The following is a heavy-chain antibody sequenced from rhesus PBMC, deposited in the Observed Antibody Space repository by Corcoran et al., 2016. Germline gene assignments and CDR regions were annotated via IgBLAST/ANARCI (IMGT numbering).Heavy chain of an antibody. D-gene: IGHD6-31*01. CDR2: SRSRAYGGTA. J-gene: IGHJ4*01. CDR3: TRAAAA. CDR1: GFTFSDYY. Sequence: EVQLVESGGGLVQPGGSLRLSCAASGFTFSDYYMHWVRQAPGKGLEWGGFSRSRAYGGTAEYAASVRGRFTISRDDSKSIVYLQMNTQKIEDTAVYYCTRAAAAWGQGVLVTVSS. V-gene: IGHV3-184*01.